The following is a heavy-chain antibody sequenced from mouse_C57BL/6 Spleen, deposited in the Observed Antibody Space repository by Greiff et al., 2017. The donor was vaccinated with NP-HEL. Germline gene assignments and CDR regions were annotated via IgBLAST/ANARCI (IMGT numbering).Heavy chain of an antibody. D-gene: IGHD1-1*01. Sequence: VQLQESGPGLVQPSQSLSITCTVSGFSLTSYGVHWVRQSPGKGLEWLGVIWSGGSTDYNAAFIYRLSISKDNSKCQVFFKMNSVQADDTEIYYCARDDGSSAWFAYWGQGTLVTVSA. CDR2: IWSGGST. J-gene: IGHJ3*01. CDR3: ARDDGSSAWFAY. CDR1: GFSLTSYG. V-gene: IGHV2-2*01.